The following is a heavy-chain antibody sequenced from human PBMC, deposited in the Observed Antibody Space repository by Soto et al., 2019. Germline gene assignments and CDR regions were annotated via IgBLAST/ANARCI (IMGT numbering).Heavy chain of an antibody. CDR1: GFTVSSNY. CDR3: ARVRCTTSFDY. V-gene: IGHV3-53*02. J-gene: IGHJ4*02. CDR2: IYSGGST. Sequence: EVQLVETGGGLIQPGGSLRLSCAASGFTVSSNYMSWVRQAPGKGLEWVSVIYSGGSTYYADSVKGRFTISRDNSKNTLYLQMNSLRAEDTAVYYCARVRCTTSFDYWGQGTLVTVSS. D-gene: IGHD2-2*01.